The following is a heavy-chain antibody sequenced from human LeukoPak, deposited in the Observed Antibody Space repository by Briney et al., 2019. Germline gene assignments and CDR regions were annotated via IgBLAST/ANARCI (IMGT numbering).Heavy chain of an antibody. CDR1: GGSISSYY. Sequence: PSEPLSLTCTVSGGSISSYYWSWLRQPLGKGLGGFGYIYYSGSTNYNPSLKSRVTISVDTSKNQFSLKLSSVPAADTAVYYCARRRSLYGSGSYEGYLDYLGQGTLVTVSS. J-gene: IGHJ4*02. CDR2: IYYSGST. CDR3: ARRRSLYGSGSYEGYLDY. V-gene: IGHV4-59*08. D-gene: IGHD3-10*01.